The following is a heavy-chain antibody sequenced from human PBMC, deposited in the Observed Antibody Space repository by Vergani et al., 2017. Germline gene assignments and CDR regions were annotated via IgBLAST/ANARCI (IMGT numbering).Heavy chain of an antibody. CDR2: INPNSGGT. CDR3: ARVRDYDDSSGYNEGYYYYMDV. J-gene: IGHJ6*03. Sequence: QVQLVQSGAEVKKPGASVKVSCKASGYTFTGYYMYWVRQAPGQGLEWMGWINPNSGGTNYAQKFQGRVSMTRDTSISTAYMELSRLRSDDTAGYYWARVRDYDDSSGYNEGYYYYMDVWGKGTTVTVSS. D-gene: IGHD3-22*01. V-gene: IGHV1-2*02. CDR1: GYTFTGYY.